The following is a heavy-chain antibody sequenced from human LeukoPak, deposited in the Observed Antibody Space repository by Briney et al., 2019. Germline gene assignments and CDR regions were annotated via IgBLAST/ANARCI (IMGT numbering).Heavy chain of an antibody. D-gene: IGHD1-1*01. V-gene: IGHV3-30-3*01. CDR2: ISYDGSNK. J-gene: IGHJ6*03. CDR1: GFTFSSYA. CDR3: ALQGSPQPNYYYYYMDV. Sequence: TGRSLRLSCAASGFTFSSYAMHWVRQAPGKGLEWVSVISYDGSNKYYADSVKGPFTISRDNSKNTLYLQMNSMRAEDSAVYFCALQGSPQPNYYYYYMDVWGKGTTVTVSS.